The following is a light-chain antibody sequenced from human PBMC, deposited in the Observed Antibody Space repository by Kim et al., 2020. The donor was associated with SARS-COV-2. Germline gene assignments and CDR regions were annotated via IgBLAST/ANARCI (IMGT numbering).Light chain of an antibody. J-gene: IGKJ2*01. CDR1: QIITRW. Sequence: LSVSVGDSVTITCRASQIITRWLAWYQQKPGKAPNLLIYKTSTLESGVPSRFSGSGYGTELTLTISRLQPDDFATYCCQQYYSYVTFGQGAKLEI. CDR3: QQYYSYVT. V-gene: IGKV1-5*03. CDR2: KTS.